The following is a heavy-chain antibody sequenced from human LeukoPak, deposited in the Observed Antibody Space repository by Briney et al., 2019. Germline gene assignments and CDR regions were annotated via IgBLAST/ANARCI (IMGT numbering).Heavy chain of an antibody. Sequence: GGSLRLSCAASGFTFSSYAMHWVRQAPGKGLEYVSAISSNGGNTYYANSVKGRFTISRDNSKNTLYLQMGSLRSEDMAVYYCARVGYSSTWYSIRLDYWGQGTLVTVSS. V-gene: IGHV3-64*01. CDR1: GFTFSSYA. CDR3: ARVGYSSTWYSIRLDY. CDR2: ISSNGGNT. J-gene: IGHJ4*02. D-gene: IGHD6-13*01.